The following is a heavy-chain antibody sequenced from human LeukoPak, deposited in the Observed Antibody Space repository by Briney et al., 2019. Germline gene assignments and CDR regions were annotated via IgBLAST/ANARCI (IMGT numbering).Heavy chain of an antibody. D-gene: IGHD3-22*01. CDR3: ARDDARYYDSSGYPYNAFDI. V-gene: IGHV1-46*01. J-gene: IGHJ3*02. CDR1: XXTFTNYX. Sequence: CXTAXXTFTNYXXXWVGQXPXXGXEXMGXINPTGGSTSYAQKFQGRVTMTRDTSTSTVYMELSSLRSEDTALYYCARDDARYYDSSGYPYNAFDIWGQGTMVTVSS. CDR2: INPTGGST.